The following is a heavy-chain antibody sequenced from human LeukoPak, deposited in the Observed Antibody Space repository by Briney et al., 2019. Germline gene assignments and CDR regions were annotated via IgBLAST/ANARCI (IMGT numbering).Heavy chain of an antibody. V-gene: IGHV3-48*03. CDR1: GFTFSSYE. J-gene: IGHJ5*02. CDR2: ISSSGSTI. Sequence: GGSLRLSCAASGFTFSSYEMNWVREAPGEGLEWVSYISSSGSTIYYADSVKGRFTISRDNAKNSLYLQMNSLRAEDTAVYYCARDSGSGSYPNWFDPWGQGTLVTVSP. CDR3: ARDSGSGSYPNWFDP. D-gene: IGHD3-10*01.